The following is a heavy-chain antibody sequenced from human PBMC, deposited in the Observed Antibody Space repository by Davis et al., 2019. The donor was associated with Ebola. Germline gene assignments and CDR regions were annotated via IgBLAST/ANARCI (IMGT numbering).Heavy chain of an antibody. V-gene: IGHV4-31*03. Sequence: MPSETLSLTCTVSGGSIASGGYYWSWIRQRPGKGLEWIGYIFYSGSTYYNPSLKSRVTISVDTSKNHFSLSLRSVTAADTAVYYCARGENDYWSGYTNYYYYGMDVWGKGTTVTVSS. J-gene: IGHJ6*04. CDR3: ARGENDYWSGYTNYYYYGMDV. D-gene: IGHD3-3*01. CDR1: GGSIASGGYY. CDR2: IFYSGST.